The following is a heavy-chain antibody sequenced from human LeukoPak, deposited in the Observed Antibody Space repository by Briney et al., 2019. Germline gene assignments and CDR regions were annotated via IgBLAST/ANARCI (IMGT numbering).Heavy chain of an antibody. CDR1: GYSISSSNW. V-gene: IGHV4-28*05. Sequence: SDTLSLTCAVSGYSISSSNWWGWIRPPPGKGLEWIGYIYYSGSIYYNPSLKRRVTMSVDTSKNQLSLKLSSVTAVDTAVYYCARAKWEPEVYFDYWGQGTLVTVSS. CDR3: ARAKWEPEVYFDY. J-gene: IGHJ4*02. CDR2: IYYSGSI. D-gene: IGHD1-26*01.